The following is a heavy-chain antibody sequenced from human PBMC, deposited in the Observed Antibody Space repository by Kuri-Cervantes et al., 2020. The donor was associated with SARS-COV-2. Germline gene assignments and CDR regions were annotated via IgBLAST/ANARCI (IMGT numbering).Heavy chain of an antibody. CDR3: ARALYYYDSSGTAPFDY. CDR1: GFTFSSYA. V-gene: IGHV3-33*08. CDR2: IWYDGGNK. Sequence: GESLKISCAASGFTFSSYAMHWVRQAPGKGLEWVAVIWYDGGNKYYADSVKGRFTISRDNSKNTLYLQMNSLRAEDTAVFYCARALYYYDSSGTAPFDYWGQGTLVTVSS. D-gene: IGHD3-22*01. J-gene: IGHJ4*02.